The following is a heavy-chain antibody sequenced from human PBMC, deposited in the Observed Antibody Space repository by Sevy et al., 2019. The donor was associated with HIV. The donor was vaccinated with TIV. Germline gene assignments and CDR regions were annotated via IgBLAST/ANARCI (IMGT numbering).Heavy chain of an antibody. CDR1: GYTFTNYW. Sequence: GESLKISCKASGYTFTNYWIGWVRQMPGKGLEWMGIIYPGDSDTRYSPPFQGQVTISTDKSISTAYLQWSSLKASDTAMYYCAGRNDDFYNMDVWGQGTTVTVSS. D-gene: IGHD1-1*01. V-gene: IGHV5-51*01. CDR2: IYPGDSDT. J-gene: IGHJ6*02. CDR3: AGRNDDFYNMDV.